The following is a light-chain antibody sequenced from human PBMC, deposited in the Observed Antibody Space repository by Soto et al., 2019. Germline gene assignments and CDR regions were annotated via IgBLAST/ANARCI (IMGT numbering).Light chain of an antibody. J-gene: IGKJ1*01. Sequence: DIQMTQSPSSLSASVGDRVSITCQASQDITNYLSWYQQKPGKAPKLLIYDASNLEVGVPSRFSGHGSGTEFSLTISSLQPDDFATYYCQQYSSHSTFGQGTKVDI. CDR3: QQYSSHST. CDR1: QDITNY. V-gene: IGKV1-33*01. CDR2: DAS.